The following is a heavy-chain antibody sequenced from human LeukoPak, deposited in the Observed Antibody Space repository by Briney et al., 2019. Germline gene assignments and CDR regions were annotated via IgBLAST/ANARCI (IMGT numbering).Heavy chain of an antibody. CDR2: IYSGGNT. D-gene: IGHD5-18*01. J-gene: IGHJ4*02. CDR1: GFTVSSTY. V-gene: IGHV3-53*05. Sequence: GGSLRLSCAASGFTVSSTYMNWVRQAPWKGLEWVSVIYSGGNTYYADSVKGRFTISRDNSKNTLYLQMNSLRAEDTAVYYCANRADTALDYWGQGTLVTVSS. CDR3: ANRADTALDY.